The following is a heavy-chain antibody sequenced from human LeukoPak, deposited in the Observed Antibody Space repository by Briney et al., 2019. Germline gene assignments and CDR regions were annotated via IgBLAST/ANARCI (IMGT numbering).Heavy chain of an antibody. V-gene: IGHV1-18*04. CDR3: ARGRITIFGVVTPHFDY. Sequence: AASVKVSCKASGYTFTSYGISSVRQAPGQGLEWMGWISAYNGNTNYAQKLQGRVTMTTDTSTSTAYMELRSLRSDDTAVYYCARGRITIFGVVTPHFDYWGQGTLVTVSS. J-gene: IGHJ4*02. CDR2: ISAYNGNT. CDR1: GYTFTSYG. D-gene: IGHD3-3*01.